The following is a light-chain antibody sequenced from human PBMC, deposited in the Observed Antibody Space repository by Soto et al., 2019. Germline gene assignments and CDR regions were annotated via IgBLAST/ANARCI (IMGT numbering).Light chain of an antibody. J-gene: IGKJ2*02. Sequence: EILLTQSPGTLSLSPGERATLSSRASQSVSSNYLAWYQQKPGQAPRLLIYGASNRATGIPDRSSGSGSGTDFTLTISRLEPEDFAVYYCQQYGSSGTFGQGTKLEIK. V-gene: IGKV3-20*01. CDR2: GAS. CDR3: QQYGSSGT. CDR1: QSVSSNY.